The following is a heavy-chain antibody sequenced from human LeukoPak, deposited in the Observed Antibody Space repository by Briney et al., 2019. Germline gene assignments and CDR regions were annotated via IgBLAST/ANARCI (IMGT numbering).Heavy chain of an antibody. CDR1: GGSISSYY. J-gene: IGHJ4*02. CDR2: IYYSGST. CDR3: ATRSTGVAATFDS. V-gene: IGHV4-59*01. Sequence: SETLSLTCTVSGGSISSYYWSWIRQPPGKGLEWIGYIYYSGSTNSNPSLKSRVTISADTSKNEFSLKLSSVTAADTAIYYCATRSTGVAATFDSWGQGALVTVSS. D-gene: IGHD2-15*01.